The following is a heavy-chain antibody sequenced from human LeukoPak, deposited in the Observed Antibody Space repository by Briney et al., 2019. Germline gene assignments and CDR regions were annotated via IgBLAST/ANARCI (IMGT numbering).Heavy chain of an antibody. CDR1: GGSISSSSYY. CDR2: IYYSGST. CDR3: ARDSIGEQSYSFDY. Sequence: PSETLSLTCTVSGGSISSSSYYWGWIRQPPGKGLEWIGSIYYSGSTYYNPSLKSLVTISVDTSKNQFSLKLSSVTAADTAVYYCARDSIGEQSYSFDYWGQGTLVTVSS. D-gene: IGHD3-10*01. J-gene: IGHJ4*02. V-gene: IGHV4-39*07.